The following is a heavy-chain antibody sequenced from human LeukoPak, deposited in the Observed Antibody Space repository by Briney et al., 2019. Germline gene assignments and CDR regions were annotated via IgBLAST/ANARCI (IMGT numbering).Heavy chain of an antibody. V-gene: IGHV3-74*03. CDR3: ARGRGLGELAVASFDS. Sequence: PGGSLRLSCAGSGFNFTGYWMHWVRQAPGKGLEWISRLYSDGRSLTYADSVMGRFTISRDNAKNMLYLQMNSLRAEDTAVYYCARGRGLGELAVASFDSWAQGILVTVSS. CDR1: GFNFTGYW. CDR2: LYSDGRSL. J-gene: IGHJ4*02. D-gene: IGHD6-19*01.